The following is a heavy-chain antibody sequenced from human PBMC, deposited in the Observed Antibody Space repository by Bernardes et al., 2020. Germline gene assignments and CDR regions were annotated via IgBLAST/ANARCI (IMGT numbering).Heavy chain of an antibody. CDR3: ARDQVSRHYDYIWGSYRYPSPIDY. CDR1: GYTFTSYG. V-gene: IGHV1-18*01. CDR2: ISAYNGNT. J-gene: IGHJ4*02. D-gene: IGHD3-16*02. Sequence: ASVKVSCKASGYTFTSYGISWVRQAPGQGLEWMGWISAYNGNTNYAQKLQGRVTMTTDTSTSTAYMELRSLRSDDTAVYYCARDQVSRHYDYIWGSYRYPSPIDYWGQGTLVTVS.